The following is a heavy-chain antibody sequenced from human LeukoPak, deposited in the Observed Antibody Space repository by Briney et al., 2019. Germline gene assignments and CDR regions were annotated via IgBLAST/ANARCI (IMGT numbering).Heavy chain of an antibody. CDR1: GGSISSGGYY. Sequence: SQTLSLTCTVSGGSISSGGYYWSWIRQPPGKGLEWIGYIYHSGSTYYNPSLKSRVTISVDRSKNQFSLKLSSVTAADTAVYYCARDSTETFQGTTVVPDWGQGTLVTVSS. CDR2: IYHSGST. J-gene: IGHJ4*02. CDR3: ARDSTETFQGTTVVPD. D-gene: IGHD1-14*01. V-gene: IGHV4-30-2*01.